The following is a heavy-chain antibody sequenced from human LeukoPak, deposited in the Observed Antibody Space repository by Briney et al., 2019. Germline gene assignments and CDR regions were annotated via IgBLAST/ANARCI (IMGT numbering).Heavy chain of an antibody. CDR2: ISGHAGST. D-gene: IGHD3-3*01. CDR3: ARNYDFWSGPHFDY. CDR1: GFTFSSYA. Sequence: PGGSLRLSCAASGFTFSSYAMSWVRQAPGKGLEWVSAISGHAGSTYYADSVKGRFTISRDNSKNTLYLQMNSLRAEDTAVYYCARNYDFWSGPHFDYWGQGTLVTVSS. J-gene: IGHJ4*02. V-gene: IGHV3-23*01.